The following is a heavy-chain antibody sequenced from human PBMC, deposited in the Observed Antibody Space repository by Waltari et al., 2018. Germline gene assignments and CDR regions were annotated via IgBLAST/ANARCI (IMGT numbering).Heavy chain of an antibody. D-gene: IGHD3-3*01. J-gene: IGHJ4*02. V-gene: IGHV4-38-2*02. Sequence: QVQLQESGPGLVQPSETLSLTCAVSGYSISSGYYWGWIRQPPGKGLEWIGSIYHSGSTYYNPSLKSRVTISVDTSKNQFSLKLSSVTAADTAVYYCARDSELRFSDYWGQGTLVTVSS. CDR3: ARDSELRFSDY. CDR2: IYHSGST. CDR1: GYSISSGYY.